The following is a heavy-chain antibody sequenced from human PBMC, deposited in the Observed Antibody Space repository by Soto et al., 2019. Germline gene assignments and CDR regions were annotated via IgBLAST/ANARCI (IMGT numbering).Heavy chain of an antibody. Sequence: ASVKVSCKASGYTFTSYAMHWVRQAPGQRLEWMGWINAGSGNTSYAQKFQGRVTITRNTSISTAYMELSSLRSEDTAVYYCATSYGDYVRYYYGMDVWGQGTTVTVSS. J-gene: IGHJ6*02. CDR2: INAGSGNT. V-gene: IGHV1-3*01. CDR3: ATSYGDYVRYYYGMDV. D-gene: IGHD4-17*01. CDR1: GYTFTSYA.